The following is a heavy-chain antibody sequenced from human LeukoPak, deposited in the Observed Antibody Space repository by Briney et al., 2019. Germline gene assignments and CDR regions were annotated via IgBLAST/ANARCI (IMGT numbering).Heavy chain of an antibody. Sequence: GGSLRLSCAASGFTFSSYSMSWVRQAPGKGLEWVANVKQDGSEKNYVGSVKGRFTIARDNAKNSLYLQMNSLRAEDTAVYYCARSSITMVRGVIKSTTSWYHYYNMDVWGKGTTVTVSS. V-gene: IGHV3-7*01. CDR2: VKQDGSEK. D-gene: IGHD3-10*01. CDR1: GFTFSSYS. CDR3: ARSSITMVRGVIKSTTSWYHYYNMDV. J-gene: IGHJ6*03.